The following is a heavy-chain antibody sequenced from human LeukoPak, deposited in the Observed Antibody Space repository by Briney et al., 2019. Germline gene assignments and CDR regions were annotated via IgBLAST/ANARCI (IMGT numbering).Heavy chain of an antibody. CDR3: ARDHEDYYDSSGYYSWFDP. V-gene: IGHV4-59*01. CDR2: IYYSGST. J-gene: IGHJ5*02. CDR1: GGFISSYY. D-gene: IGHD3-22*01. Sequence: SETLSLTCTVSGGFISSYYWSWIRQPPGKGLEWIGYIYYSGSTNYNPSLKSRVTISVDTSKNQFSLKLSSVTAADTAVYYCARDHEDYYDSSGYYSWFDPWGQGTLVTVSS.